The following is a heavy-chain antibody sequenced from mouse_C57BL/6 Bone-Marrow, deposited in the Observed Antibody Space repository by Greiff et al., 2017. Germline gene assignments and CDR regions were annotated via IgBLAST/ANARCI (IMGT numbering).Heavy chain of an antibody. D-gene: IGHD2-1*01. Sequence: VQLQQSGAELVRPGASVTLSCKASGYTLTDYEMHWVKQTPVHGLEWIGAIDPETGGTAYNQKFKGKVILTADKSSSTAYMELRSLTSEDSAVYYCTIYYGKGDYAMDYWGQGTSVTVSS. V-gene: IGHV1-15*01. J-gene: IGHJ4*01. CDR3: TIYYGKGDYAMDY. CDR1: GYTLTDYE. CDR2: IDPETGGT.